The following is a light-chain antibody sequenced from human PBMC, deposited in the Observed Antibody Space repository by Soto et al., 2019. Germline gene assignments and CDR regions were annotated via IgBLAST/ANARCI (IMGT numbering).Light chain of an antibody. Sequence: EIVLTQSPATLSLSPGERATLSCRARQSISRYLAWYQQKPGQAPRLLIYDSSNRATGIPGRFSGSGSGTDFTLTISSLEPEDFAVYYCQQRSNGPAFTFGQGTKLEIK. CDR3: QQRSNGPAFT. CDR2: DSS. CDR1: QSISRY. V-gene: IGKV3-11*01. J-gene: IGKJ2*01.